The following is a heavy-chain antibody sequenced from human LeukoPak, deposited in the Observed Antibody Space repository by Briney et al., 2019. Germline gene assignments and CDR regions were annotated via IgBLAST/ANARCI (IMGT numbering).Heavy chain of an antibody. CDR2: IIPIFCTA. CDR1: GGTFSSYA. J-gene: IGHJ6*03. CDR3: ATGTMGFDYSNYVADYYYYMDV. D-gene: IGHD4-11*01. V-gene: IGHV1-69*06. Sequence: GASVKVSCKASGGTFSSYAISWVRQAPGQGLEWMGGIIPIFCTANYAQKFQGRVTMTEDTSTDTAYMELSSLRSEDTAVYYCATGTMGFDYSNYVADYYYYMDVWGKGTTVTVSS.